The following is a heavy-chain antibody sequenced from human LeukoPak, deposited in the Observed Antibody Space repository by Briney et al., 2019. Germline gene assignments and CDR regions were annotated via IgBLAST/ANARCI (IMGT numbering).Heavy chain of an antibody. J-gene: IGHJ3*02. CDR3: ARCDGYGLVDI. V-gene: IGHV4-4*07. CDR1: GGSISSYY. D-gene: IGHD3-10*01. Sequence: SETLSLTCTVPGGSISSYYWSWIPQPAGKGLEWIGRIYTSGSTNYNPSLKSRVTMSVDTSKNQFPLKLSSVTAADTAVYYCARCDGYGLVDIWGQGTMVTVSS. CDR2: IYTSGST.